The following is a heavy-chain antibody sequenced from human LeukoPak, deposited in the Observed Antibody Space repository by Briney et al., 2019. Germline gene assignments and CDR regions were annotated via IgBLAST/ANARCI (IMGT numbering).Heavy chain of an antibody. CDR1: GFTFSSYG. CDR2: IRNDGSNK. V-gene: IGHV3-30*02. CDR3: AKGPNYDILTGWRKTYNGFDV. D-gene: IGHD3-9*01. Sequence: GGSLRLSCAASGFTFSSYGMHWVRQAPGKGLEWVAFIRNDGSNKYYADSVKGRFTISRDNSKNMVYLQMNSLSAEDTAVYYCAKGPNYDILTGWRKTYNGFDVWGQGTMVTVSS. J-gene: IGHJ3*01.